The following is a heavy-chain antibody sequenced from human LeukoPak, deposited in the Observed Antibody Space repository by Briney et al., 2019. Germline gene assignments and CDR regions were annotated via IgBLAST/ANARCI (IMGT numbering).Heavy chain of an antibody. D-gene: IGHD3-10*01. CDR2: IKEDGSDK. Sequence: PGGSLRLSCAASGSTFRSYWMTWVRQAPGKGLEWVANIKEDGSDKYYVDSVKGRFTISKDNAKNSVYLQMNSLRAEDTAVYYCARDAGAGFDYWGQGTLVTVSS. CDR3: ARDAGAGFDY. J-gene: IGHJ4*02. CDR1: GSTFRSYW. V-gene: IGHV3-7*01.